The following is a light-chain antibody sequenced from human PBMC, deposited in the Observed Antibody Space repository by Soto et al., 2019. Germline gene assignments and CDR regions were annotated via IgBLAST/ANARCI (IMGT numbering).Light chain of an antibody. CDR3: QQYDNWPYP. V-gene: IGKV3-15*01. CDR1: QSVSNN. CDR2: GAS. Sequence: EIVMTHSPATLSVSPGERATLSCRASQSVSNNLAWYQQKPGQAPRLLIYGASTRATAIPARFSGSGSGTEFPLTISSLQSEDFAVYFCQQYDNWPYPFGQGTKLEIK. J-gene: IGKJ2*01.